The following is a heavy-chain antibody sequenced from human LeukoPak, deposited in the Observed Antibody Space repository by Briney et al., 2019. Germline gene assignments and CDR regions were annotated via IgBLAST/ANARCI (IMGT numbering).Heavy chain of an antibody. V-gene: IGHV3-30*18. D-gene: IGHD2-8*01. CDR1: GLIFSSYG. CDR3: ANNGDFDY. Sequence: GGSLRLSCAASGLIFSSYGMHWVRQAPGKGLEWVAVISYDGSNKYYADSVKGRFTISRDNSKNTLYLQMNSLRAEDTAVYYCANNGDFDYWGQGTLVTVSS. J-gene: IGHJ4*02. CDR2: ISYDGSNK.